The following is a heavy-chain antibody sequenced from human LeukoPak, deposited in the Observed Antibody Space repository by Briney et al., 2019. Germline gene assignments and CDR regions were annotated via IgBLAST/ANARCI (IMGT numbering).Heavy chain of an antibody. CDR2: ISPHNGGT. CDR1: GYTFSDYY. V-gene: IGHV1-2*02. J-gene: IGHJ4*02. CDR3: ASDHPGPEFIDY. Sequence: ASVTVSCKSSGYTFSDYYIHWVRQTPEQGLEWMAWISPHNGGTHYAQKFQGRVTMTLDTPTSTVYLELNSLTSDDTAVYYCASDHPGPEFIDYWGQGTLVTVSS.